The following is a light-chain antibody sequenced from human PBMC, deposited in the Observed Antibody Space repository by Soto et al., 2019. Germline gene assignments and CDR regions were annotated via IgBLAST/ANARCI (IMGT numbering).Light chain of an antibody. Sequence: EIVLTQSPGTLSLSPGERATLSCRASQSVSSIYLAWYQQKPGQAPRLLIYGASSRATGIPDRFSGSGSGTDFTLTISRLEPEDFAVYYCQQYGSSPGTLGQGTKVDIK. CDR1: QSVSSIY. CDR2: GAS. V-gene: IGKV3-20*01. J-gene: IGKJ1*01. CDR3: QQYGSSPGT.